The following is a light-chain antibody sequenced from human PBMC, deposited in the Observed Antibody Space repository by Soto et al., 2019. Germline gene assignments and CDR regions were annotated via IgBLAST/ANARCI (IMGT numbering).Light chain of an antibody. V-gene: IGKV1-9*01. CDR2: RAS. CDR3: QQLASFPLT. J-gene: IGKJ4*01. Sequence: DIQLTQSPSFLSASVGDSVTITCRASQDLTTSLTGYQQSPGRAPKHLIYRASTLQNGVPSRFRGSGSGTEFTLTISSLQAEDSATYFCQQLASFPLTYVGGTQVEIK. CDR1: QDLTTS.